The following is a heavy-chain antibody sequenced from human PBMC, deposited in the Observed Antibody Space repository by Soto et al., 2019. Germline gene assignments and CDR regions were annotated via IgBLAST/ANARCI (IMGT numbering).Heavy chain of an antibody. CDR3: ARWSDYDYYYYGMDV. D-gene: IGHD4-17*01. V-gene: IGHV1-8*01. Sequence: QVQLVQSGAEVKKPGASVKVSCKASGYTFTSYDINWVRQATGQGLEWMGWMNPNSGNTGYAQKFQGRVTMTRNTSISTAYMELSSLRSEDTDVYYCARWSDYDYYYYGMDVWGQGTTVTVSS. CDR2: MNPNSGNT. CDR1: GYTFTSYD. J-gene: IGHJ6*02.